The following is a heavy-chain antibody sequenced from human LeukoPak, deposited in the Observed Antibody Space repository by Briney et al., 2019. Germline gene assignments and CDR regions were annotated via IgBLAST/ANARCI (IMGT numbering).Heavy chain of an antibody. CDR1: GFTFSSYA. D-gene: IGHD3-10*01. CDR2: ISYDGSNK. CDR3: AREYDTMVRGVGDAFDI. Sequence: GSLRLSCAASGFTFSSYAMHWVRQAPGKGLEWVAVISYDGSNKYYADSVKGRSTISRDNSKNTLYLQMNSLRAEDTAVYYCAREYDTMVRGVGDAFDIWGQGTMVTVSS. V-gene: IGHV3-30-3*01. J-gene: IGHJ3*02.